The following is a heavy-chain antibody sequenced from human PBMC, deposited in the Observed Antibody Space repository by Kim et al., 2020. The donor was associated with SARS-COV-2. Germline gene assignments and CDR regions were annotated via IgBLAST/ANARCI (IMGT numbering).Heavy chain of an antibody. V-gene: IGHV3-33*05. CDR3: ARDSAPAGPSVLAF. Sequence: GSLRLSCAASGFTFSTYGMHWVRQAPGKGLEWVAVISYDGSNEYYADSVRGRFTISRDISKNTLYLQMNSLRAEDTAVYYCARDSAPAGPSVLAFWGQG. CDR1: GFTFSTYG. CDR2: ISYDGSNE. J-gene: IGHJ4*02. D-gene: IGHD6-13*01.